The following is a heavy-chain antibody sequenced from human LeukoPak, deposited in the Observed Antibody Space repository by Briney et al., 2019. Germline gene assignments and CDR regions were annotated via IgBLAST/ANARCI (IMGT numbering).Heavy chain of an antibody. CDR3: AKGDKMLTWRRTYNRFDT. CDR1: GFTFSSYA. J-gene: IGHJ5*02. V-gene: IGHV3-30*02. D-gene: IGHD3-16*01. CDR2: IHHDGSNK. Sequence: GGSLRLSCAASGFTFSSYAMSWVRQAPGKGLDWVAFIHHDGSNKYYADSVRGRFTISRDNSKNTLYLQMNSLRAEDTAVYFCAKGDKMLTWRRTYNRFDTGGQGPLVTVSS.